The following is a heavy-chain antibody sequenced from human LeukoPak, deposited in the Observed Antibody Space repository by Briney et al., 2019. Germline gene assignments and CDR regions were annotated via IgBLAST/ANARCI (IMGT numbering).Heavy chain of an antibody. D-gene: IGHD4-23*01. Sequence: PSQTLSLTCTVSGGSISSGSYYWSWIRQPAGMGLEWIGRIYTSGSTNYNPSLKSRVTISVDTSKNQFSLKLSSVTAADTAVYYCASTVVKGVGFDYWGQGTLVTVSS. CDR3: ASTVVKGVGFDY. V-gene: IGHV4-61*02. CDR2: IYTSGST. CDR1: GGSISSGSYY. J-gene: IGHJ4*02.